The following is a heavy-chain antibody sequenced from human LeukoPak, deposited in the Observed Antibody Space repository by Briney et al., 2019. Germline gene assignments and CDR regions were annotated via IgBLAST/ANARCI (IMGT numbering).Heavy chain of an antibody. CDR2: MSGTGGYT. J-gene: IGHJ4*02. D-gene: IGHD2-2*02. CDR1: GFTFSSYA. V-gene: IGHV3-23*01. CDR3: AKELGHTLPFDC. Sequence: GGSLRLSCAASGFTFSSYAMSWVRQAPGKGLEWVSAMSGTGGYTYYADSVKGRFTISRDSSKNTLYLQMNSLRGEGTAIYYCAKELGHTLPFDCWGQGTLVTVSS.